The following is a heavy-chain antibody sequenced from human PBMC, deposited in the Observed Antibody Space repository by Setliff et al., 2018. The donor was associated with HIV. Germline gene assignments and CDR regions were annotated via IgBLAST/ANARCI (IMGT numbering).Heavy chain of an antibody. CDR3: ARASAERSSVRGLAIAFDI. V-gene: IGHV4-59*12. CDR2: IHYSGNT. CDR1: GGSISSYY. Sequence: PSETLSLTCTVSGGSISSYYWSWIRQPPGKGLEWIGYIHYSGNTYYKPSLKSPLSMSVDTSKNQFSLNLTSVTAADTAVYYCARASAERSSVRGLAIAFDIWGQGTMVTV. D-gene: IGHD3-10*01. J-gene: IGHJ3*02.